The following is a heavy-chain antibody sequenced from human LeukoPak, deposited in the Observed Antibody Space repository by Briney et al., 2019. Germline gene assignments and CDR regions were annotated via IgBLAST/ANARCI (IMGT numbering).Heavy chain of an antibody. D-gene: IGHD2-15*01. CDR1: GFTFSSYW. Sequence: GGSLRLSCAASGFTFSSYWMHWVRQAPGKGLVWVSRINTDGSRTSYADSVKGRFTISRDNAKNTLYLQMNSLRAEDTAVYYCARGVDCSGGSCYGGYFDYWGQGTLVTVSS. CDR2: INTDGSRT. V-gene: IGHV3-74*01. J-gene: IGHJ4*02. CDR3: ARGVDCSGGSCYGGYFDY.